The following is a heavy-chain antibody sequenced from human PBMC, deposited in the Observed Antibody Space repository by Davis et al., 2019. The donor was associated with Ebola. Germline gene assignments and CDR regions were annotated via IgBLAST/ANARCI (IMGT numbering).Heavy chain of an antibody. Sequence: ASVKVSCKASGGTFSSYAISWVRQAPGQGLEWMGWINPNSGGTNYAQKLQGRVTMTTDTSTSTAYMELRSLRSDDTAVYYCARAPDSFDIWGQGTMVTVSS. V-gene: IGHV1-18*01. CDR3: ARAPDSFDI. J-gene: IGHJ3*02. CDR2: INPNSGGT. CDR1: GGTFSSYA.